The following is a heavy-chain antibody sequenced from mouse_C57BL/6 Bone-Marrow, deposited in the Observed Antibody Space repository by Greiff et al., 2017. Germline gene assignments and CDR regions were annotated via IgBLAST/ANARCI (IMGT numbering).Heavy chain of an antibody. J-gene: IGHJ2*01. Sequence: LQESGAELARPGASVKLSCKASGYTFTSYGISWVKQRTGQGLEWIGEIFPRSGNTYYNEKFKGKATLTADKSSSTAYMEHRSLTSEDSAVYFCARRWLLRRYFDYWGQGTTLTVSS. CDR3: ARRWLLRRYFDY. CDR2: IFPRSGNT. D-gene: IGHD2-3*01. CDR1: GYTFTSYG. V-gene: IGHV1-81*01.